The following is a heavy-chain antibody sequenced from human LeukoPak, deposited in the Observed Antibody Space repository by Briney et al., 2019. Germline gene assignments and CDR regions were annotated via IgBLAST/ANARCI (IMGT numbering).Heavy chain of an antibody. CDR2: IRSKAYGGTT. V-gene: IGHV3-49*04. CDR3: TRDDPPFLPAAMGDPADYYYYMDV. D-gene: IGHD2-2*01. CDR1: GFTFGDYA. J-gene: IGHJ6*03. Sequence: GGSLRLSCTASGFTFGDYAMSWVRQAPGKGLEWVGFIRSKAYGGTTEYAASVKGRFTISRDDSKSIAYLQMNSLKTEDTAVYYCTRDDPPFLPAAMGDPADYYYYMDVWGKGTTVTVSS.